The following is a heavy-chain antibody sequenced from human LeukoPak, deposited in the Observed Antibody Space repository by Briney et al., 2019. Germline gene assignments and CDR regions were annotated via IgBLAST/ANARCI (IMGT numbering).Heavy chain of an antibody. D-gene: IGHD6-19*01. V-gene: IGHV4-59*08. Sequence: SETLSLTCTVSGGSISSYYRSWIRQPPPKGLQWIGYIYYSGGTNYNPSLKSRVTISVDPSKNQVSLKLSSVTAADTAVYYCARGSGWYLYWGQGTLVTVSS. CDR3: ARGSGWYLY. J-gene: IGHJ4*02. CDR1: GGSISSYY. CDR2: IYYSGGT.